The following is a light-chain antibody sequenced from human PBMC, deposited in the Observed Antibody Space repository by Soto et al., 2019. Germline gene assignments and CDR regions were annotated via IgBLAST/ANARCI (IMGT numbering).Light chain of an antibody. CDR2: GAS. V-gene: IGKV2-28*01. CDR3: QQYNNWPYT. CDR1: QSLLHSNGYNY. J-gene: IGKJ2*01. Sequence: DIVMTQSPLSLPVTPGEPASISCRSSQSLLHSNGYNYLNWFVQKPGQSPQLLIYGASTRATGIPARFSGSGSGTEFTLTVSGLQSEDFAVYYCQQYNNWPYTFGQGTKLDIK.